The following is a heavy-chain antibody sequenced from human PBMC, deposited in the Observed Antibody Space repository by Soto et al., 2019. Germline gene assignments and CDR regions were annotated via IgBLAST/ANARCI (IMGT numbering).Heavy chain of an antibody. V-gene: IGHV2-5*02. CDR1: GFSLSTSGMG. J-gene: IGHJ5*02. CDR3: AHTIMAFLGFIS. D-gene: IGHD5-12*01. CDR2: MTWDDDK. Sequence: QITLKESGPTLLRPTQTLTLTCTFSGFSLSTSGMGVGWIRQPPGKALEWLALMTWDDDKRYRPSLRSRLTITKDTSKNQVVLTMTNMDPVDTATYYCAHTIMAFLGFISWGQGTLVTVSS.